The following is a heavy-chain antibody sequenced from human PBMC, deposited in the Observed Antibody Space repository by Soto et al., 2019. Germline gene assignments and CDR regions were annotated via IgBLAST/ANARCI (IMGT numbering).Heavy chain of an antibody. D-gene: IGHD6-13*01. CDR2: IYPGDSDT. V-gene: IGHV5-51*01. Sequence: GESLKISCKGSGYSFTSYWIGWVRQMPGKGLEWMGIIYPGDSDTRYSPSFQGQVTISADKSISTAYLQWSSLKASDTAMYYCARHRAAADYYYYYGMDVWGQGTTVTVSS. J-gene: IGHJ6*02. CDR1: GYSFTSYW. CDR3: ARHRAAADYYYYYGMDV.